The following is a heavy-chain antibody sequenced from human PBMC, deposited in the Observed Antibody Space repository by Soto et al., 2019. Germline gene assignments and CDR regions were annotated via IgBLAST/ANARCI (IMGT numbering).Heavy chain of an antibody. CDR2: ISGSGGST. D-gene: IGHD3-3*01. CDR3: AKGMYYDFWSGSSADY. V-gene: IGHV3-23*01. Sequence: GGSLRLSCVASGFTFSSYAMGWVRQAPGKGLEWVSAISGSGGSTYYADSVKGRFTISRYNSKNTLYLQMNSLRAEDTAVYYCAKGMYYDFWSGSSADYWGQGTLVTVSS. J-gene: IGHJ4*02. CDR1: GFTFSSYA.